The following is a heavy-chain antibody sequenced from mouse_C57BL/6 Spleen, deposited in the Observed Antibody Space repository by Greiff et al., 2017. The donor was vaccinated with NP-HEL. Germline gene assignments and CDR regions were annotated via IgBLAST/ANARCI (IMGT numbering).Heavy chain of an antibody. CDR1: GYTFTSYG. CDR3: AREGDYGRVAY. V-gene: IGHV1-81*01. J-gene: IGHJ3*01. Sequence: VQLVESGAELARPGASVKLSCKASGYTFTSYGISWVKQRTGQGLEWIGEIYPRSGNTYYNEKFKGKATLTADKSSSTAYMELRSLTSEDSAVYFCAREGDYGRVAYWGQGTLVTVSA. CDR2: IYPRSGNT. D-gene: IGHD1-1*01.